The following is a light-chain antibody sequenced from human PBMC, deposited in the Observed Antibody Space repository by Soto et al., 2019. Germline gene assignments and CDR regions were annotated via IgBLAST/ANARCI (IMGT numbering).Light chain of an antibody. Sequence: EIVMTQSPATLSVSPGERATLSCRASQSVSSNLAWYQQKPGQAPRLLIYGASTRATGIPARFSGSRSGTEFTLTISSLQSEDFAVYCSHHYNAWPRTFGQGPKVDIK. CDR2: GAS. CDR3: HHYNAWPRT. J-gene: IGKJ1*01. V-gene: IGKV3-15*01. CDR1: QSVSSN.